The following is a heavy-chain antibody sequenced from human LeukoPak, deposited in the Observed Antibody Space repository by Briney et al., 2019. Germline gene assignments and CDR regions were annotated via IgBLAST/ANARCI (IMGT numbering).Heavy chain of an antibody. V-gene: IGHV3-9*01. D-gene: IGHD6-19*01. CDR2: ISWNSGSI. J-gene: IGHJ3*02. Sequence: PGGSLRLSCAASGFTFDDYAMHWVRQAPGKGLEWVSGISWNSGSIGYADSVKGRFTISRDNAKNSLYLQMNSLRAEDTALYYCAKMSSGWIDIWGQGTMVTVSS. CDR3: AKMSSGWIDI. CDR1: GFTFDDYA.